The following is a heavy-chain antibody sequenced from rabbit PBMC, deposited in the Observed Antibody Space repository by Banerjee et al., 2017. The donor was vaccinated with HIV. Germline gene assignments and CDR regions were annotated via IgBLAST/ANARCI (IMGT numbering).Heavy chain of an antibody. CDR3: AGGSGWLIDFNL. CDR2: ISAGSSGNT. D-gene: IGHD4-1*01. CDR1: GFDFSSYG. V-gene: IGHV1S45*01. J-gene: IGHJ4*01. Sequence: QEQLVESGGGLVQPGGSLKLSCKASGFDFSSYGISWVRQAPGKGLEWIGCISAGSSGNTYYASWAKGRFTMSKTSSTTVTLQMTSLTAADTATYFCAGGSGWLIDFNLWGPGTLVT.